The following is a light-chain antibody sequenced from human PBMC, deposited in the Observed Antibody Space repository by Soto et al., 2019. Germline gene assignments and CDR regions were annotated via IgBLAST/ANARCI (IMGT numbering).Light chain of an antibody. CDR3: QQSYSTPIT. CDR2: AAS. Sequence: DIQMTQSPSSLSASVGDRVTITCRASQSISSYLNWYQQKPGTAPKLLIYAASSLQSGVPSRFSGSAPGTDFTLTISSLQPEDFATYYCQQSYSTPITFGQGTRLEIK. J-gene: IGKJ5*01. V-gene: IGKV1-39*01. CDR1: QSISSY.